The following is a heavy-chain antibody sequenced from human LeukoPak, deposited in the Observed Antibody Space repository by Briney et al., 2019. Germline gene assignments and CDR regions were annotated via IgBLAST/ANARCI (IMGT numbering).Heavy chain of an antibody. Sequence: SETLSLTCAVYGGSFSGYYWSWIRQPPGKGLEWIGEINHSGSTNYNPSLKSRVTISVDTSKNQFSLKLNSVTAADTAVYYCARSIYGSWSLDYWGQGTLVTVSS. J-gene: IGHJ4*02. CDR1: GGSFSGYY. V-gene: IGHV4-34*01. CDR3: ARSIYGSWSLDY. CDR2: INHSGST. D-gene: IGHD6-13*01.